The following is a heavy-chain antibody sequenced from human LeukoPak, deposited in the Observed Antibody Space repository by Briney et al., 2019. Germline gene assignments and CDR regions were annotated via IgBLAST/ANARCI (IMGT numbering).Heavy chain of an antibody. CDR1: GFTFSSYA. Sequence: GGSLRPSCAASGFTFSSYAMSWVRQAPGKGLEWVSAISGSGGSTYYADSVKGRFTISRDNSKNTLYLQMNSLRAEDTAVYYCAKDTYYYDSSGYYLDYWGQGTLVTVSS. V-gene: IGHV3-23*01. CDR2: ISGSGGST. J-gene: IGHJ4*02. CDR3: AKDTYYYDSSGYYLDY. D-gene: IGHD3-22*01.